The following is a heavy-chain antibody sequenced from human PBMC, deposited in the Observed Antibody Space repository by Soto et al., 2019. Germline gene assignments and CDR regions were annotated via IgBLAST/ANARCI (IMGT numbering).Heavy chain of an antibody. CDR2: IFAGGPT. Sequence: EVKLVESGGGLIQPGGSLRLSCAVSGFTVSTEYMSWVRQAPGMGLEWVSVIFAGGPTYYSDSVKGRFTISRDSSRNTLYLHMNSLRPDDTAVYYCATDANEYLWEYYFDFWGQGTLVTVSS. J-gene: IGHJ4*02. CDR1: GFTVSTEY. V-gene: IGHV3-53*01. CDR3: ATDANEYLWEYYFDF. D-gene: IGHD3-16*01.